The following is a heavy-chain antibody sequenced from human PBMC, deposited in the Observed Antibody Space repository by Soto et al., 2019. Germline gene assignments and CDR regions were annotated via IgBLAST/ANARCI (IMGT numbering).Heavy chain of an antibody. J-gene: IGHJ4*02. CDR2: LNPRGGSA. CDR3: ARETSTVAGTFDY. V-gene: IGHV1-46*02. D-gene: IGHD6-19*01. Sequence: QVQLVQSGAEVKKPGASVKVSCKPSGYTFNNYYIHWLRQAPGQGLEWMGILNPRGGSASYAQKFQGRLTMTRDTSTRTGDMELRSLISDDTADYYCARETSTVAGTFDYWGPGTLVTVSS. CDR1: GYTFNNYY.